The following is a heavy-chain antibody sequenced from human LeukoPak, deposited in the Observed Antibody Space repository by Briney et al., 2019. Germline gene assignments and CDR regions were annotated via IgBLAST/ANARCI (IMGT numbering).Heavy chain of an antibody. CDR3: ARLWFGELLRPDY. Sequence: SETLSLTCAVSGYSISSGYCWGWIRQPPGKGLEWIGSIYHSGSTYYNPSLKSRVTISVDTSKNQFSLKLSSVTAADTAVYYCARLWFGELLRPDYWGQGTLVTVSS. J-gene: IGHJ4*02. V-gene: IGHV4-38-2*01. D-gene: IGHD3-10*01. CDR1: GYSISSGYC. CDR2: IYHSGST.